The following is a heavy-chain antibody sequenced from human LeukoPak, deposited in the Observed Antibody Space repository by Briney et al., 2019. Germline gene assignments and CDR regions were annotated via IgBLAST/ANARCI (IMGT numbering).Heavy chain of an antibody. CDR2: IPYDGRHK. V-gene: IGHV3-30*02. CDR3: AKTRNLAAGGYFDS. D-gene: IGHD6-13*01. J-gene: IGHJ4*02. Sequence: RSGGPLRLSCAASGFIFSSYDMHWVRQAPGKGLEWLAFIPYDGRHKDYTDSVKDRFTISRDNSRYMLYLQMNSLRPDDTAVYYCAKTRNLAAGGYFDSWGQGTLVTVSS. CDR1: GFIFSSYD.